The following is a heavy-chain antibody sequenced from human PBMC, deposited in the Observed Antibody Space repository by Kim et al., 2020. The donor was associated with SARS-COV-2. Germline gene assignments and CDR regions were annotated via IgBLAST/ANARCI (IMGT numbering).Heavy chain of an antibody. CDR1: GYTFTSYG. D-gene: IGHD6-19*01. J-gene: IGHJ5*02. CDR3: ARVSIAVAGTKGVRWFDP. CDR2: ISAYNGNT. V-gene: IGHV1-18*01. Sequence: ASVKVSCKASGYTFTSYGISWVRQAPGQGLEWMGWISAYNGNTNYAQKLQGRVTMTTDTSTSTAYMELRSLRSDDTAVYYCARVSIAVAGTKGVRWFDPWGQGTLVTVSS.